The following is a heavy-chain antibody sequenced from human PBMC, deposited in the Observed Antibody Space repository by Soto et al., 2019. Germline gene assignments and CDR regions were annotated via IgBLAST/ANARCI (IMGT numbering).Heavy chain of an antibody. Sequence: QVQVVQSGAEVKKPGASVRLSCKTSGYSFTSCAIHWVRQAPGQGFEWMGWINTDSGTTKYSQKFQGRVTITRDASASTAYMELSSLSSEDTTIYCCVRDRAAGWYLDLWGRGTLVTVSS. D-gene: IGHD6-25*01. V-gene: IGHV1-3*04. CDR1: GYSFTSCA. CDR3: VRDRAAGWYLDL. CDR2: INTDSGTT. J-gene: IGHJ2*01.